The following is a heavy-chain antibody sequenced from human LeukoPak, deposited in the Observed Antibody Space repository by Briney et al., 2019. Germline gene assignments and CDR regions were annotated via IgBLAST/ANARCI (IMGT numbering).Heavy chain of an antibody. V-gene: IGHV4-59*12. J-gene: IGHJ4*02. CDR1: SVSTSGAY. CDR3: ARGPTMIVRGFDY. D-gene: IGHD3-22*01. Sequence: SETLSLTCTVSSVSTSGAYWGWIRQPPGKGLEWIGYISFSGNTKYNASLKSRVSISVDTSKNQFSLKLSSVTAADTAVYYCARGPTMIVRGFDYWGQGTLVTVSS. CDR2: ISFSGNT.